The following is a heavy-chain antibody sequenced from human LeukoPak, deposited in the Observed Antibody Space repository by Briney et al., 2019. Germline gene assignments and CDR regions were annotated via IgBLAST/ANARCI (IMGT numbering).Heavy chain of an antibody. D-gene: IGHD5-18*01. CDR3: ARWRGYSYGDNWFDP. J-gene: IGHJ5*02. Sequence: ASVKVSCKASGYTFTSYGISWVRQAPGQGLEWMGWISAYNGNTNYAQKPQGRVTMTTDTSTSTAYMELRSLRSDDTAVYYCARWRGYSYGDNWFDPWGQGTLVTVSS. CDR1: GYTFTSYG. V-gene: IGHV1-18*01. CDR2: ISAYNGNT.